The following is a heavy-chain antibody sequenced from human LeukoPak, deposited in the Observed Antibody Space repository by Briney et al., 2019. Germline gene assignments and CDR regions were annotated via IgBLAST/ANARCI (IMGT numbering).Heavy chain of an antibody. Sequence: PGGSLRLSCAASGFTFSSYAMSWVRQAPGKGLGWVSAISGSGGSTYYADSVKGRFTISRDNSKNTLYLQMNSLRAEDTAVYYCAKAPPQWVGATKKDIKTRFDYWGQGTLVTVSS. CDR2: ISGSGGST. CDR1: GFTFSSYA. D-gene: IGHD1-26*01. CDR3: AKAPPQWVGATKKDIKTRFDY. J-gene: IGHJ4*02. V-gene: IGHV3-23*01.